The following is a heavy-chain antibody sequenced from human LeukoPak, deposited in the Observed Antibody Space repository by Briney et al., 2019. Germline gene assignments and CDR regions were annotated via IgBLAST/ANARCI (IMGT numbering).Heavy chain of an antibody. CDR3: ARGERYYDSLYYFDY. D-gene: IGHD3-22*01. J-gene: IGHJ4*02. CDR2: ITPSGDIT. CDR1: GYTFSSYY. V-gene: IGHV1-46*01. Sequence: ASVKVSCKASGYTFSSYYMHWVRQAPGQGLEWMGIITPSGDITTYAQKFQGRVTMTRDTSTSTVYMEMSSLRSDDTAVYYCARGERYYDSLYYFDYWGQGTLVTVSS.